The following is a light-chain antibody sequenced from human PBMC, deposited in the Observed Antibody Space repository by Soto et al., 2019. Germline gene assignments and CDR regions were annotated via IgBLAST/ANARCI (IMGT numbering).Light chain of an antibody. CDR2: GAS. Sequence: EIVMTQSPVTLSVSPGERATLSCRASQSVSNKLAWYQQRPGQAPRLLIYGASTRATGIPARFSGSGSGTEFTLTISSLQSEDFAVYYCQQYNNWPPITFGQGTRLEIK. J-gene: IGKJ5*01. CDR1: QSVSNK. CDR3: QQYNNWPPIT. V-gene: IGKV3D-15*01.